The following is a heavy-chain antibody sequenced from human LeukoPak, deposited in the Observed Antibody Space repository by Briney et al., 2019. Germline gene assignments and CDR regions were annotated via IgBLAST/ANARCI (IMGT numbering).Heavy chain of an antibody. Sequence: PGGSLRLSCAASGFTFSSYEMNWVRQAPGKGLEWVSYISSSSSTIYYADSVKGRFTISRDNAKNSLYLQMNSLRAEDTAVYYCAKGIAAAGVGNWFDPWGQGTLVTVSS. D-gene: IGHD6-13*01. V-gene: IGHV3-48*01. CDR3: AKGIAAAGVGNWFDP. CDR2: ISSSSSTI. J-gene: IGHJ5*02. CDR1: GFTFSSYE.